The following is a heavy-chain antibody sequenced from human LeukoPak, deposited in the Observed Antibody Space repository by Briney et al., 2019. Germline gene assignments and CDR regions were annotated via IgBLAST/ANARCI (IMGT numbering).Heavy chain of an antibody. V-gene: IGHV3-30-3*01. CDR2: TSYDGSNK. Sequence: GGSLRLSCAASGFTVSSNYMSWVRQAPGKGLEWVAVTSYDGSNKYYADSVKGRFTISRDNSKNTLYLQMNSLRDEDTAVYYCASGRGRYCSSTSCYAPDYWGQGTLVTVSS. J-gene: IGHJ4*02. CDR1: GFTVSSNY. D-gene: IGHD2-2*01. CDR3: ASGRGRYCSSTSCYAPDY.